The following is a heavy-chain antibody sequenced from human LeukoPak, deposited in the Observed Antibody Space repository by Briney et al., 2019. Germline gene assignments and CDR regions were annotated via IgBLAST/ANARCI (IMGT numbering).Heavy chain of an antibody. CDR3: ARHDSSSAIDY. J-gene: IGHJ4*02. CDR2: IYYSGST. CDR1: GFTFSSYA. D-gene: IGHD6-6*01. V-gene: IGHV4-39*01. Sequence: PGGSLRLSCAASGFTFSSYAMSWVRQAPGKGLEWIGSIYYSGSTYYNPSLKSRVTISVDTSKNQFSLKLSSVTAADTAVYYCARHDSSSAIDYWGQGTLVTVSS.